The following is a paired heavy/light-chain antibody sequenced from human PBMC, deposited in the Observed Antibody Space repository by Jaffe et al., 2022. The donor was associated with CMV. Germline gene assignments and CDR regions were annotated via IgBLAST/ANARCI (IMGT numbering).Heavy chain of an antibody. J-gene: IGHJ4*02. V-gene: IGHV1-58*02. D-gene: IGHD6-19*01. CDR2: ILADSGNT. CDR3: ASGAQWPGIDY. CDR1: GFTFSGFV. Sequence: QMQLVQSGPEVKKPGTSVKVSCKASGFTFSGFVMQWVRQARGQRPEWIGWILADSGNTIYAKGLQGRITISIDMSTSTTYMELSSLRIEDTAVYYCASGAQWPGIDYWGQGTLVSVSS.
Light chain of an antibody. V-gene: IGKV3-20*01. CDR2: GAS. CDR1: QSVRSDF. Sequence: EIVLTQSPGTLSLSPGERVSLSCRASQSVRSDFLAWFQQKPAQAPRLLIYGASTRATGIPDRFSGSGSGTDFTLTISRLEPEDFAVYYCHQYGSSPLTFGQGTRLE. J-gene: IGKJ5*01. CDR3: HQYGSSPLT.